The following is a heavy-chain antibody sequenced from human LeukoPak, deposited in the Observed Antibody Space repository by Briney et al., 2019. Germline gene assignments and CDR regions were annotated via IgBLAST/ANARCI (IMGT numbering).Heavy chain of an antibody. CDR2: ISYDGSNK. D-gene: IGHD3-22*01. Sequence: GGSLRLSCAASGFTFSSYGMHWVRQAPGKGLEWVAVISYDGSNKYYADSVKGRFTISRDNNKDSLYLQMNSLRTEDTALYYCAKSRYDGSAYYDYWGQGTLVTVSS. J-gene: IGHJ4*02. CDR1: GFTFSSYG. CDR3: AKSRYDGSAYYDY. V-gene: IGHV3-30*18.